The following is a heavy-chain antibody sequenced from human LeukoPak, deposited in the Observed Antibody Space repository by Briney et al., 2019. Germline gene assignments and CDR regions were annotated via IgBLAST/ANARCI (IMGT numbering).Heavy chain of an antibody. V-gene: IGHV4-39*02. CDR1: GGSISTPSSY. J-gene: IGHJ6*02. Sequence: PSETLSLTCTVSGGSISTPSSYWGWIRQPPGKGLEWIGSVFYTGKTHYNPSLKSRVTISVDASQNHFSLKLGSVAAAASALYYCASLDPCYFDSGACHYYYSMDVWGQGTTVTVSS. CDR2: VFYTGKT. CDR3: ASLDPCYFDSGACHYYYSMDV. D-gene: IGHD3-22*01.